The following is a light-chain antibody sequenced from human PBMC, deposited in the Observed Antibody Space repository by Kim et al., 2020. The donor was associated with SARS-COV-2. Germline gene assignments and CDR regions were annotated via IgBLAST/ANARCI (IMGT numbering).Light chain of an antibody. CDR1: SLRNYY. CDR2: GKN. Sequence: SSELTQDPAVSVALGQTVRITCQGDSLRNYYASWYQQKPGQAPVLVIYGKNNRPSGIPDRFSGSSSGNTASMTITGDQAEDEADYYCNSRNSSDNHWVFGGGTQLTVL. J-gene: IGLJ3*02. CDR3: NSRNSSDNHWV. V-gene: IGLV3-19*01.